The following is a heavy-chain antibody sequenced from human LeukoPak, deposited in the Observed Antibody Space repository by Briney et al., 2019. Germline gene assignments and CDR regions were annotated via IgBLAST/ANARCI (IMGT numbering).Heavy chain of an antibody. Sequence: GGSLRLSCAASGFTFSSYAMHWVRQAPGKGLEWVAVISYDGSNKYYADSVKGRFTISRDNSKNTLYLQMNSLRAEDTAVYYCARAPGWNYGYYMDVWGKGTTVTVSS. D-gene: IGHD1-7*01. J-gene: IGHJ6*03. V-gene: IGHV3-30*14. CDR1: GFTFSSYA. CDR3: ARAPGWNYGYYMDV. CDR2: ISYDGSNK.